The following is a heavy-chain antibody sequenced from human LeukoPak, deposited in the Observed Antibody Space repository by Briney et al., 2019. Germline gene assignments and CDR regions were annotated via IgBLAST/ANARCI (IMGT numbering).Heavy chain of an antibody. CDR2: INHSGST. CDR1: GGSFSGYY. Sequence: SETLSLTCAVYGGSFSGYYWSWIRQPPGKGLEWTGEINHSGSTNYNPSLKSRVTISVDTSKNQFSLKLSSVTAADTAVYYCARRRIAGKNNWFDPWGQGTLVTVSS. V-gene: IGHV4-34*01. CDR3: ARRRIAGKNNWFDP. J-gene: IGHJ5*02. D-gene: IGHD6-13*01.